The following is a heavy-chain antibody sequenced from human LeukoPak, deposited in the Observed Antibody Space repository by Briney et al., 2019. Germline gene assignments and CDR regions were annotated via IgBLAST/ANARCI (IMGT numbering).Heavy chain of an antibody. J-gene: IGHJ6*03. CDR2: IRYDGSNK. CDR1: GFTFSSYG. Sequence: PSGSLTLSCAASGFTFSSYGMDCVRHAPGGGLEWGAFIRYDGSNKYYTDSVKGRLTISRDNSKNTLSLQMNSRRAEDTAVYYCAKEYSYGPRRAYYYYRAVWGNRTTVTASS. CDR3: AKEYSYGPRRAYYYYRAV. D-gene: IGHD5-18*01. V-gene: IGHV3-30*02.